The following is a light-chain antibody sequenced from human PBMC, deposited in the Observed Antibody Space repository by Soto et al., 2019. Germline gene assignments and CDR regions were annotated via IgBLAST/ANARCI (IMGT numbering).Light chain of an antibody. CDR3: QQYYSTPYT. V-gene: IGKV4-1*01. Sequence: DIVMTESPDSLAVSLGERATINCKSGPSVLYSSNNKNYLAWYQQKPGQPPKLLIYWASTRESGVPDRFSGSGSGTDFTLTISSLQAEDVAVYYCQQYYSTPYTLGQGTKVDIK. J-gene: IGKJ2*01. CDR1: PSVLYSSNNKNY. CDR2: WAS.